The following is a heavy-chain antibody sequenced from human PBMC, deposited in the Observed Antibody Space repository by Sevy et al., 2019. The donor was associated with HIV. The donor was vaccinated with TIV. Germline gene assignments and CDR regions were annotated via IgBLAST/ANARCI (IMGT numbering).Heavy chain of an antibody. D-gene: IGHD5-18*01. CDR1: TFTFSHYA. Sequence: GGSLRLSCAASTFTFSHYAMHWVRQAPGKGLEWVASISYDGSNENYAESVKGRFTISRDNPKNTLYLRMNSLRPEDTAIYYCARDWVTPPTAILYYFDFWGQGTPVTVSS. CDR3: ARDWVTPPTAILYYFDF. CDR2: ISYDGSNE. J-gene: IGHJ4*02. V-gene: IGHV3-30-3*01.